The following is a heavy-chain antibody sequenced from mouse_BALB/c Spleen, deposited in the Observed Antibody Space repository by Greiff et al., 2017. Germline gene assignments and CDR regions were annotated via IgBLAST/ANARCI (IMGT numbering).Heavy chain of an antibody. D-gene: IGHD1-1*01. V-gene: IGHV5-17*02. J-gene: IGHJ2*01. Sequence: EVKVEESGGGLVQPGGSRKLSCAASGFTFSSFGMHWVRQAPEKGLEWVAYISSGSSTIYYADTVKGRFTISRDNPKNTLFLQMTSLRSEDTAMYYCARGTITTVVGDYWGQGTTLTVSS. CDR2: ISSGSSTI. CDR1: GFTFSSFG. CDR3: ARGTITTVVGDY.